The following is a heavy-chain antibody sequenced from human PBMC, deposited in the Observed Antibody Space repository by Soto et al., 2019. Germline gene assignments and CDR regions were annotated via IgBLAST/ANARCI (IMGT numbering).Heavy chain of an antibody. CDR2: EYSGTT. J-gene: IGHJ4*02. Sequence: QVQLQESGPGLVKPSETLSLTCTVSGASISRDHWNWIRQPPGKGLEWIGEYSGTTNYNPSLRTRVTMSADTSNNQFSWNLSSWTAADTAVYFWAAYTTGGGGRGYWGQGTLVTVSS. V-gene: IGHV4-59*08. CDR1: GASISRDH. CDR3: AAYTTGGGGRGY. D-gene: IGHD3-16*01.